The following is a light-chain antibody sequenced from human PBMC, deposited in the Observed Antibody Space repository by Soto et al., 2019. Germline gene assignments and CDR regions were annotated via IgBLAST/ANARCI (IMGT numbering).Light chain of an antibody. CDR3: CSYAGSSTLL. V-gene: IGLV2-23*02. J-gene: IGLJ2*01. Sequence: QSVLTQPASVSGSPGQSITISCTGTSSAVGNYNLVSWYQQHPGQAPRLMIYEVSKRPSGVSNRFSGSKSGNTASLTIFGLQAEDEADYYCCSYAGSSTLLFGGGTKLTVL. CDR1: SSAVGNYNL. CDR2: EVS.